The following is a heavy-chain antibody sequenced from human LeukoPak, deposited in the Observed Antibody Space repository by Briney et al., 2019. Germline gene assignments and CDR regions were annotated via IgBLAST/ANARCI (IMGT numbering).Heavy chain of an antibody. J-gene: IGHJ6*03. Sequence: GGSLRLSCAASGFTFSSYWMSWVRQAPGKGLEWVANIKQDGSEKYYVDSVKGRFTISRDNAKNSLHLQMNSLRAEDTAVYYCARAKRGDYGSGIRNYYYYYMDVWGKGTTVTVSS. D-gene: IGHD3-10*01. CDR3: ARAKRGDYGSGIRNYYYYYMDV. CDR2: IKQDGSEK. CDR1: GFTFSSYW. V-gene: IGHV3-7*01.